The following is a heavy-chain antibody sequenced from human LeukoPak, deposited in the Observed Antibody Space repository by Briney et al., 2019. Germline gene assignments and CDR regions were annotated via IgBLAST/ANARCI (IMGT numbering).Heavy chain of an antibody. CDR3: ARPPLGGDNLPEYYFDY. V-gene: IGHV1-2*02. CDR1: GYTFTGYY. J-gene: IGHJ4*02. CDR2: INPNSGGT. D-gene: IGHD4-17*01. Sequence: ASVKVSCKASGYTFTGYYMHWVRQAPGQGLEWMGWINPNSGGTNYAQKFQGRVTMTRDTSISTAYMELSRLRSDHTAVYYCARPPLGGDNLPEYYFDYWGQGTLVTVSS.